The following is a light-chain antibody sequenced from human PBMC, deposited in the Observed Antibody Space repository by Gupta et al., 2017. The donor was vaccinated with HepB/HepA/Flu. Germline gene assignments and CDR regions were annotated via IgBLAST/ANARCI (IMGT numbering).Light chain of an antibody. CDR3: QQCHSTRT. CDR2: TSS. V-gene: IGKV1-39*01. CDR1: QNIDNY. J-gene: IGKJ1*01. Sequence: DIQLTQSPSSMSASVGDRVTITCRASQNIDNYLNWYQQKPGKATKLLIYTSSTLQSGVPSRFSGTGSGTDFTPSINGLQPEDFATYYCQQCHSTRTFGPGATVE.